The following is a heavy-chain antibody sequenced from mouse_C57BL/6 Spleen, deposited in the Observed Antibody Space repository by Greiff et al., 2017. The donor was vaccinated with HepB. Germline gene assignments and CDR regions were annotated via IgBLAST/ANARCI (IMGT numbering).Heavy chain of an antibody. CDR1: GFNIKDYY. CDR2: IDPEDGET. Sequence: EVMLVESGAELVKPGASVKLSCTASGFNIKDYYMHWVKQRTEQGLEWIGRIDPEDGETKYAPKFQGKATITADTSSNTAYLQLSSLTSEDTAVYYCASSQTAQATTYWGQGTTLTVSS. J-gene: IGHJ2*01. V-gene: IGHV14-2*01. D-gene: IGHD3-2*02. CDR3: ASSQTAQATTY.